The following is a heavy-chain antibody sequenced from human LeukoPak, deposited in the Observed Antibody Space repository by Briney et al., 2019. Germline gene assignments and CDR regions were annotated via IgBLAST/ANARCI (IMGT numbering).Heavy chain of an antibody. V-gene: IGHV3-7*01. CDR1: GFTFRNYC. J-gene: IGHJ4*02. Sequence: GGSLRLSCAASGFTFRNYCMTWVRQVPGKGLEWVASIKQDESEKYFLDSVKGRFTISRDNAENSLYLQMNSLRAEDTAVYYCARVYYQDSGTSYRHLDYWGQGTLVTVSS. CDR2: IKQDESEK. D-gene: IGHD3-22*01. CDR3: ARVYYQDSGTSYRHLDY.